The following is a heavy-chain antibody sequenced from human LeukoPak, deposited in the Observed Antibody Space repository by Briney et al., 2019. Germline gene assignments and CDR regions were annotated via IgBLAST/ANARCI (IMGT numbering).Heavy chain of an antibody. J-gene: IGHJ4*02. CDR3: ARVYYDSSGYYYPFDY. Sequence: SETLSLTCAVSGGSISSSNWWSWVRQPPGKGLEWIGEIYHSGSTNYNPSLKRRVTISVDKSKNQFSLKLSSVTAADTAVYYCARVYYDSSGYYYPFDYWGQGTLVTVSS. D-gene: IGHD3-22*01. V-gene: IGHV4-4*02. CDR2: IYHSGST. CDR1: GGSISSSNW.